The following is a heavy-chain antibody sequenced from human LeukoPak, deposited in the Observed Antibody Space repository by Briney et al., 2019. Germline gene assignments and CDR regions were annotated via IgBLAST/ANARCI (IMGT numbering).Heavy chain of an antibody. J-gene: IGHJ4*02. V-gene: IGHV1-2*06. D-gene: IGHD3-10*01. CDR2: IHPNSGGT. CDR1: GYTFTGYY. Sequence: ASVKVSCKASGYTFTGYYMHWVRQAPGQGLGWMGRIHPNSGGTNYAQKFQGRVTMTRDTSISTASMELGRLRFADPAAYYCSIQNYYNSGSYDCWGQGTLVALSS. CDR3: SIQNYYNSGSYDC.